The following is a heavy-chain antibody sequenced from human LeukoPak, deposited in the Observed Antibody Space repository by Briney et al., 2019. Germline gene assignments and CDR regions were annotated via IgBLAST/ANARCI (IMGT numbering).Heavy chain of an antibody. CDR3: TRKSGGSQRKMDDWFDP. CDR1: GFTFSSYA. J-gene: IGHJ5*02. D-gene: IGHD3-10*01. CDR2: ISNDGTYK. Sequence: PGGSLRLSCAASGFTFSSYAMHWVRQAPDKGLKYVAVISNDGTYKYYGASVKGRFTISRDNSKNTLYLQMDSLRAEDTAVYSCTRKSGGSQRKMDDWFDPWGQGTLVIVSS. V-gene: IGHV3-30*04.